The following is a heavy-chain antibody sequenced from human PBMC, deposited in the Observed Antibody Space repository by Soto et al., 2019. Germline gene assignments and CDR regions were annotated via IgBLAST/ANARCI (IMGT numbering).Heavy chain of an antibody. Sequence: HGESLKISCKGSGYSFTSYWIGWVRQMPGKGLEWMGIIYPGDSDTRYSPSFQGQVTISADNSISTAYLQWSSLKASDTAMYYCARRPPGFSYGMDVWGQGTTVTVSS. J-gene: IGHJ6*02. D-gene: IGHD3-3*01. V-gene: IGHV5-51*01. CDR1: GYSFTSYW. CDR2: IYPGDSDT. CDR3: ARRPPGFSYGMDV.